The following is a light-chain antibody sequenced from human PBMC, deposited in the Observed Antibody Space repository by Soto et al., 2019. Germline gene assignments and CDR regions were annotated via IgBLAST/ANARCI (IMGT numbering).Light chain of an antibody. CDR2: RNN. Sequence: QSVLTQPPSASGTPGQRVTISCSGSSSNIGSNYVYWYQHLPGTAPKLLFYRNNQRPSGVPDRFSGSKSGTSASLAISGLRSEDEADYYCAAWDDSLSGRVFGGGTKLTVL. J-gene: IGLJ2*01. V-gene: IGLV1-47*01. CDR3: AAWDDSLSGRV. CDR1: SSNIGSNY.